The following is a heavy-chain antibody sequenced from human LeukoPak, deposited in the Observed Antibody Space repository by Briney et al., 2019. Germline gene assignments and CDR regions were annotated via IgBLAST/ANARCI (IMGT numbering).Heavy chain of an antibody. CDR3: ARRWIPLWYGY. D-gene: IGHD5-18*01. J-gene: IGHJ4*02. CDR1: GGSFSGYY. V-gene: IGHV4-34*01. CDR2: INHSGST. Sequence: PSETLSLTCAVYGGSFSGYYWSWIRQPPGKGLEWIGEINHSGSTNYNPSLKSRVTISVDTSKNQFSLKLSSVTAADTAVYYCARRWIPLWYGYWGQGTLVTVSS.